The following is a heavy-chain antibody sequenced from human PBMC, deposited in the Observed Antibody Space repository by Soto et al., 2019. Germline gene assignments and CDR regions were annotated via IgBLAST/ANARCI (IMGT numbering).Heavy chain of an antibody. CDR2: IYYSGST. J-gene: IGHJ5*02. CDR3: ARDPKGNNWFDP. V-gene: IGHV4-39*07. CDR1: GGSISSIDSY. Sequence: SSETLSLTCTVSGGSISSIDSYWGWIRQPPGKGLEWIGYIYYSGSTNYNPSLKSRVTISVDTSKNQFSLKLSSVTAADTAVYYCARDPKGNNWFDPWGQGTLVTVSS.